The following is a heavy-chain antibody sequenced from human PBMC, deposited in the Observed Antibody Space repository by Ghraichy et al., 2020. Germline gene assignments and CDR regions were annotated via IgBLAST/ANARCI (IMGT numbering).Heavy chain of an antibody. CDR1: GGSVSGYY. CDR2: IYYDGAT. V-gene: IGHV4-59*02. Sequence: SETLSLTCTVSGGSVSGYYWSWIRQPPGKGLEWIGHIYYDGATYYNPSLRSRVTMSVDTSRNQFSLRLSSASAADTAVYFCAGFGGSDPVKSYDVWGQGTMVVVSS. J-gene: IGHJ3*01. CDR3: AGFGGSDPVKSYDV. D-gene: IGHD2-15*01.